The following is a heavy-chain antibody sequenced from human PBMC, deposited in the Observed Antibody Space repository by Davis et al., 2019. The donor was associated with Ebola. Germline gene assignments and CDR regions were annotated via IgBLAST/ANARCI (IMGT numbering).Heavy chain of an antibody. J-gene: IGHJ4*02. Sequence: AASVKVSCKASGGTFSNYAINWVRQAPGQGLEWMGRINANSGGTNYAQKFQDRVTMTRDTSISTAYMELSRLRSDDTAVYYCARGPYSGSYSNYWGQGTLVSVSS. CDR1: GGTFSNYA. D-gene: IGHD1-26*01. CDR3: ARGPYSGSYSNY. V-gene: IGHV1-2*06. CDR2: INANSGGT.